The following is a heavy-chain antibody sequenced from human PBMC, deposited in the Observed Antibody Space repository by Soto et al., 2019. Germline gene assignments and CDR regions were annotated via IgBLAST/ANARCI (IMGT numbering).Heavy chain of an antibody. D-gene: IGHD4-17*01. CDR1: GGSISSGGFS. Sequence: QLQLQASGSGLVKPSQTLSLTCAVSGGSISSGGFSCSWFRQPPGKGLEWMGYIYHSGSTYYNPSLKSRVTISVDRSKNHFSLKLSSVTAADTDVYYCASNSYGDYEADYWGQVPLVTVSS. J-gene: IGHJ4*02. V-gene: IGHV4-30-2*01. CDR3: ASNSYGDYEADY. CDR2: IYHSGST.